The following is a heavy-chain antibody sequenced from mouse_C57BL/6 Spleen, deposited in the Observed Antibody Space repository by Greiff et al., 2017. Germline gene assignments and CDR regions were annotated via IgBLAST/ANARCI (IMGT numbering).Heavy chain of an antibody. Sequence: VQLKQSGAELVRPGASVKLSCTASGFNIKDDYMHWVKQRPEQGLEWIGWIDPENGDTEYASKFQGKATITADTSSNTAYLQLSSLTSEDTAVYYCTTTGSTTVVAWGQGTTLTVSS. CDR1: GFNIKDDY. CDR2: IDPENGDT. D-gene: IGHD1-1*01. CDR3: TTTGSTTVVA. V-gene: IGHV14-4*01. J-gene: IGHJ2*01.